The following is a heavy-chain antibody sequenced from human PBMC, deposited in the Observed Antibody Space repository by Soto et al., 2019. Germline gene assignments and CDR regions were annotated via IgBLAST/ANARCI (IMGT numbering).Heavy chain of an antibody. V-gene: IGHV1-18*01. J-gene: IGHJ4*02. CDR1: GYAFTTYG. CDR3: ARGRYGDY. CDR2: ISAHNGNT. Sequence: QVHLMQSGVEVKKPGASVRVSCKCSGYAFTTYGITWVRQAPGQGLEWMGWISAHNGNTNYAQKLQGRVTVTRDTSTSTAYMELRSLRSDDTAVFYCARGRYGDYWGQGALVTVSS. D-gene: IGHD1-1*01.